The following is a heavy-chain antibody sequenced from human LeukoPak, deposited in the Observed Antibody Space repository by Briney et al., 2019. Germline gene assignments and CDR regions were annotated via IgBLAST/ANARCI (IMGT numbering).Heavy chain of an antibody. CDR3: ARGVVITGLDY. CDR1: SGFISSYY. Sequence: SETLSLTCTVSSGFISSYYWNWMRQTPGKGLEWIRSIFYSGNTNYNPSLKSRVTISADTTKNQFSLMLTSLTAADTAVYYCARGVVITGLDYWGGETLVTVSS. CDR2: IFYSGNT. J-gene: IGHJ4*02. V-gene: IGHV4-59*01. D-gene: IGHD3-3*01.